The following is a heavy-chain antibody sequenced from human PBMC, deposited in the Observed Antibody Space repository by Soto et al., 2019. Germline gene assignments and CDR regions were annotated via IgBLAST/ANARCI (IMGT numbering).Heavy chain of an antibody. CDR2: ISGSGGST. CDR3: AKGGSGSYRVYYYYGMDV. D-gene: IGHD3-10*01. Sequence: GGSLRLSCAASGFTFSSYAMSWVRQAPGKGLEWVSAISGSGGSTYYADSVKGRFTISRDNSKNTLYLQINSLRAEDTAVYYCAKGGSGSYRVYYYYGMDVWGQGTTVTVSS. V-gene: IGHV3-23*01. J-gene: IGHJ6*02. CDR1: GFTFSSYA.